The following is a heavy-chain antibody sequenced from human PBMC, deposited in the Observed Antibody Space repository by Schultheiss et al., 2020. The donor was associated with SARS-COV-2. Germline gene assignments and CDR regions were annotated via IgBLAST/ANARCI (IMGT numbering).Heavy chain of an antibody. CDR2: IYHSGNT. CDR3: ARLYYDSSAFDY. V-gene: IGHV4-4*02. J-gene: IGHJ4*02. CDR1: GGSIISTNW. D-gene: IGHD3-22*01. Sequence: SETLSLTCAVSGGSIISTNWWSWVRQPPGKGLEWIGKIYHSGNTNYNPSLKSRATISADMSKNQFSLTLRSVTAADTAVYYCARLYYDSSAFDYWGQGTLVTVSS.